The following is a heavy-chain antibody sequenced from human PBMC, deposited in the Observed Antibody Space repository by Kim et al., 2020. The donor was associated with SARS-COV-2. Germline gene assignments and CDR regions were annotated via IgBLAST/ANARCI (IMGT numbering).Heavy chain of an antibody. D-gene: IGHD3-10*01. Sequence: SETLSLTCTVSGGFISSSSYYWGWIRQPPGKGLEWIGSIYYSGSTYYNPSLKSRVTISVDTSKNQFSLKLSSVTAADTAVYYCAREAGRTMVRGVINTYWGQGTLVTVSS. CDR2: IYYSGST. CDR1: GGFISSSSYY. V-gene: IGHV4-39*02. CDR3: AREAGRTMVRGVINTY. J-gene: IGHJ4*02.